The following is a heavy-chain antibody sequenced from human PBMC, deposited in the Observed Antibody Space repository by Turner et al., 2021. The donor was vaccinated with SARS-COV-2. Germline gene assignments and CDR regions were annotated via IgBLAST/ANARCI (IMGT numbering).Heavy chain of an antibody. CDR2: INPNSGGT. V-gene: IGHV1-2*02. CDR3: AVLEMATITDAFDI. Sequence: QVQLVQSGSEVTNPGASVKVSCKASGYTFTGYYMHWVRQAPGQGLEWMGWINPNSGGTNYAQKFQGRVTMTRDTSISTAYMELSRLRSDDTAVYYCAVLEMATITDAFDIWGQGTMVTVSS. D-gene: IGHD5-12*01. CDR1: GYTFTGYY. J-gene: IGHJ3*02.